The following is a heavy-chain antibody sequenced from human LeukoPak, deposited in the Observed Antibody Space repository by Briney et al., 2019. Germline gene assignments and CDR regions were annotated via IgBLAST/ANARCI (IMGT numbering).Heavy chain of an antibody. Sequence: GGSLRLSCAASGFTFTDYYMSWIRQAPGKGLEWVSYISNSGSTIYYADSVQGRFTISRDNAKNSLYLEMNSLRAEDTAVYYCARVAVADTYLDDWGQGTLVTVSS. CDR1: GFTFTDYY. D-gene: IGHD6-19*01. J-gene: IGHJ4*02. V-gene: IGHV3-11*01. CDR2: ISNSGSTI. CDR3: ARVAVADTYLDD.